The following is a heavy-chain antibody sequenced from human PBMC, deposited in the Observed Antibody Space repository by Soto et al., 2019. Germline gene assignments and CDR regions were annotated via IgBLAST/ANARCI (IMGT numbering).Heavy chain of an antibody. Sequence: AVGSLRLSCAASGFTFSSYSMNWVRQAPGKGLEWVSSISSSSSYIYYADSVKGRFTISRDNAKNSLYLQMNSLRAEDTAVYYCARVFWQRWGPAAILAMAMDVWGQGTTVTVSS. D-gene: IGHD2-2*02. CDR2: ISSSSSYI. J-gene: IGHJ6*02. V-gene: IGHV3-21*01. CDR1: GFTFSSYS. CDR3: ARVFWQRWGPAAILAMAMDV.